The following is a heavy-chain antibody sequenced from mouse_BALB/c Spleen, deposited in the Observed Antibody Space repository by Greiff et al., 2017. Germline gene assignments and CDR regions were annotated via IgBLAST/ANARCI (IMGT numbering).Heavy chain of an antibody. D-gene: IGHD2-14*01. CDR1: GFTFSDYY. CDR3: ASDGYDGDYDAMDY. J-gene: IGHJ4*01. CDR2: ISDGGSYT. V-gene: IGHV5-4*02. Sequence: EVKLMESGGGLVKPGGSLKLSCAASGFTFSDYYMYWVRQTPEKRLEWVATISDGGSYTYYPDSVKGRFTISRDNAKNNLYLQMSSLQSEDTAMYYWASDGYDGDYDAMDYGGQGTSVTVSS.